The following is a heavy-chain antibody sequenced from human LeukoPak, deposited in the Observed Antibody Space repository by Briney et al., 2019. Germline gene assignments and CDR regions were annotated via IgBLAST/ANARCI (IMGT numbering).Heavy chain of an antibody. CDR1: GEMFNDFY. J-gene: IGHJ4*02. CDR3: AKRGRDSNWFPTTLDY. CDR2: INHSGNT. Sequence: SETLSLTCAVYGEMFNDFYWSWIRQPPGKGLEWIGEINHSGNTNSNPSLRSRVSLSVDTSRSQFHLRLASLSAADTAVYYCAKRGRDSNWFPTTLDYWGQGALVSVSS. V-gene: IGHV4-34*08. D-gene: IGHD7-27*01.